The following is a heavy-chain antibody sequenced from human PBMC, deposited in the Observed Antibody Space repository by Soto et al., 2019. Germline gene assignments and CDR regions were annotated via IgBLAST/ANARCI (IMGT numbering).Heavy chain of an antibody. J-gene: IGHJ4*02. Sequence: QVQLVQSGAEVKKPGSSVKVSCKASGGTFSSYAISWVRQAPGQGLEWMGGIIPIFGTANYAQQFQGRVTITADGSTSTAYMELSSLRSEETAVYYCARDEAPDYEMLTGYFNYWGQGTLVTGSS. CDR2: IIPIFGTA. CDR3: ARDEAPDYEMLTGYFNY. V-gene: IGHV1-69*01. D-gene: IGHD3-9*01. CDR1: GGTFSSYA.